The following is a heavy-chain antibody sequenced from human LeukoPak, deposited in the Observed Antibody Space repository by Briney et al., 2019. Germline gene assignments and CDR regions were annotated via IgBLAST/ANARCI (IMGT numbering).Heavy chain of an antibody. Sequence: GGSLRLSCAASGFTFSSYSMNWVRQAPGKGLEWVSSISSSSSYIYYADSVKGRFTISRDNSKKTVSLQMNSLRAEDTALYYCAKAPYASSWNYHFDYWGQGTLVTVSS. CDR1: GFTFSSYS. CDR3: AKAPYASSWNYHFDY. CDR2: ISSSSSYI. D-gene: IGHD1-7*01. V-gene: IGHV3-21*04. J-gene: IGHJ4*02.